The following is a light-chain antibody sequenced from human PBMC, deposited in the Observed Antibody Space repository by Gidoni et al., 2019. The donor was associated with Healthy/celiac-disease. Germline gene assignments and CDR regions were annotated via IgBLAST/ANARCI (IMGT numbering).Light chain of an antibody. J-gene: IGKJ1*01. CDR1: QSVSSN. CDR2: GAS. CDR3: QQYNNWPPWT. Sequence: EIVMTQSPATLSVSPGERATLSCRASQSVSSNLAWYQQKPGQAPRLLIYGASTRATGIPARFSGSGSGTEFTLTISSLLSEDFAVYYCQQYNNWPPWTFXQXTKVEIK. V-gene: IGKV3-15*01.